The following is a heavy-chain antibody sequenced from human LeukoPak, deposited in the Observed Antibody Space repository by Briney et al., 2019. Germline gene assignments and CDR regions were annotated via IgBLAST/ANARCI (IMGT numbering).Heavy chain of an antibody. CDR1: GYAFTSYY. J-gene: IGHJ6*03. CDR3: ARALVSYSSSIYYYYYYMDV. V-gene: IGHV1-46*01. Sequence: ASVKVSCKASGYAFTSYYMHWVRQAPGQGLEWMGIINPSGGSTSYAQKFQGRVTMTRDMSTSTVYMELSSLRSEDTAVYYCARALVSYSSSIYYYYYYMDVWGKGTTVTVSS. CDR2: INPSGGST. D-gene: IGHD6-6*01.